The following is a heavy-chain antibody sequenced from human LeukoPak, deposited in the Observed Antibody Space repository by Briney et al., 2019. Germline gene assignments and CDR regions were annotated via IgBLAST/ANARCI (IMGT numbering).Heavy chain of an antibody. J-gene: IGHJ5*02. CDR3: ARRKFLGWFDP. Sequence: GASVKVSCKASGYIFTTYDIGWVGQATGQGLEGMGWLNPNSGNAGYAQKLQGRVTIYRNTAKSTDYMELSSLRSDDTAIYYCARRKFLGWFDPWGQGTLVTVSS. CDR2: LNPNSGNA. V-gene: IGHV1-8*03. D-gene: IGHD7-27*01. CDR1: GYIFTTYD.